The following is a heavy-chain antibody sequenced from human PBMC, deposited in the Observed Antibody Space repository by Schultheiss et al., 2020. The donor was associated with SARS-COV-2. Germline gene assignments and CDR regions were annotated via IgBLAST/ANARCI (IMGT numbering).Heavy chain of an antibody. CDR1: GYTFISSE. J-gene: IGHJ1*01. V-gene: IGHV1-8*01. Sequence: ASVKVSCKASGYTFISSEIHWVRQAAGQGFEWMGWMNPRTGNTQFAAAFQGRLTMTSDTSRSTAYMELTSLSSEDSAVYYCAKVHSGMSYIWGQGALVTVSS. CDR3: AKVHSGMSYI. D-gene: IGHD5-12*01. CDR2: MNPRTGNT.